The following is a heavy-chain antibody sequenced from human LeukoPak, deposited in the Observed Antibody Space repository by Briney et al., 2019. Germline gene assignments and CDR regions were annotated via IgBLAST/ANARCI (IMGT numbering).Heavy chain of an antibody. D-gene: IGHD1-7*01. Sequence: SGPTLVKPTRTLTLICTFSGFSLSTSGVGVGWIRQPPGKALEWLALIYWNDDKRYSPSLKSRLTITKDTSKNQVVLTMTNMDPVDTATYYCAHRHYGSNNWNYLPWFDPWGQGTLVTVSS. CDR3: AHRHYGSNNWNYLPWFDP. J-gene: IGHJ5*02. CDR2: IYWNDDK. V-gene: IGHV2-5*01. CDR1: GFSLSTSGVG.